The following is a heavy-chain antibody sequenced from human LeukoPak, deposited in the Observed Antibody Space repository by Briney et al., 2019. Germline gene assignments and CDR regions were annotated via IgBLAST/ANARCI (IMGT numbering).Heavy chain of an antibody. CDR2: ISAYNGNT. CDR3: AREVGPYYYGSGSLTDY. Sequence: GASVKVSCKASGYSFTSYGLNWVRQAPGQGLEWMGWISAYNGNTNYAQKLQGRVTMTTDTSTSTAYMELRSLRSDDTAVYYCAREVGPYYYGSGSLTDYWGQGTLVTVSS. J-gene: IGHJ4*02. V-gene: IGHV1-18*01. D-gene: IGHD3-10*01. CDR1: GYSFTSYG.